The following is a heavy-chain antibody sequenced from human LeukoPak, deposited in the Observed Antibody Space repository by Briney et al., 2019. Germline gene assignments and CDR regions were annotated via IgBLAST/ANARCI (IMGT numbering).Heavy chain of an antibody. CDR1: GXSISSRNYY. D-gene: IGHD3-10*01. CDR3: ARHLYYYGSGSRYFDY. CDR2: MYHTGNI. Sequence: PAETLSLTCTVSGXSISSRNYYWGWIRQPPGKGLEWIGSMYHTGNIYHNPSLESRASISVDTSKNQFSVRLSSVTAADTAVYYCARHLYYYGSGSRYFDYWGQGTLVTVSS. J-gene: IGHJ4*02. V-gene: IGHV4-39*01.